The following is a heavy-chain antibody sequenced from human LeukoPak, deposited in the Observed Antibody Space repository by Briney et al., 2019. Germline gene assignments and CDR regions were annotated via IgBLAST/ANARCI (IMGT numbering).Heavy chain of an antibody. CDR1: GFTFSSYA. D-gene: IGHD3-22*01. V-gene: IGHV3-23*01. J-gene: IGHJ4*02. CDR2: IIRSGGST. Sequence: GGSLRLSCAASGFTFSSYAMSWVRQAPGKGLEWVSAIIRSGGSTYYADSVKGRFTISRDNSKNTLYLQMNSLRAEDTAVYYCAKRPSYYYDSSALSYYFDYWGQGTLVTVSS. CDR3: AKRPSYYYDSSALSYYFDY.